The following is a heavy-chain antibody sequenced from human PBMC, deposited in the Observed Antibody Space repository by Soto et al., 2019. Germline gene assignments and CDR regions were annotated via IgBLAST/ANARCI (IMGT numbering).Heavy chain of an antibody. CDR2: ISSSSSYI. Sequence: GGSLRLSCAASGFTFSSYSMNWVRQAPGKRLEWVSSISSSSSYIYYADSVKGRFTISRDNAKNSLYLQMNSLRAEDTAVYSCARDLVAPICDYWGQGTLVTVSS. J-gene: IGHJ4*02. CDR1: GFTFSSYS. D-gene: IGHD5-12*01. V-gene: IGHV3-21*01. CDR3: ARDLVAPICDY.